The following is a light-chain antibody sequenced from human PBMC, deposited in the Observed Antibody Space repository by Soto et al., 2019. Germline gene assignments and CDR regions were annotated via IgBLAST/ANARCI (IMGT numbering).Light chain of an antibody. J-gene: IGKJ4*01. CDR2: DAS. Sequence: EIVLTQSPATLSVSPGARATLSCRASQSVSGDLAWYHHKPGQAPSLLIYDASTRALDTPARFAGSGSGTDLTITISSLEPEDFEVYYCQQRNSWPLTFGGGTKVDIK. CDR3: QQRNSWPLT. V-gene: IGKV3-11*01. CDR1: QSVSGD.